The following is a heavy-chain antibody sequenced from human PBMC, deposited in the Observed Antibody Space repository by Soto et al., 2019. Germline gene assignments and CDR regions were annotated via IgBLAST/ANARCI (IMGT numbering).Heavy chain of an antibody. CDR1: GGSFSGYY. J-gene: IGHJ4*02. V-gene: IGHV4-34*01. CDR2: INHSGST. CDR3: ARGLNSSRNG. Sequence: SETLSLTCAVYGGSFSGYYWSWIRQPPGKGLEWIGEINHSGSTNYNPSLKSRVTISVDTSKNQFSLKLSSVTAADTAVYYCARGLNSSRNGWGQGTLVTVSS. D-gene: IGHD6-13*01.